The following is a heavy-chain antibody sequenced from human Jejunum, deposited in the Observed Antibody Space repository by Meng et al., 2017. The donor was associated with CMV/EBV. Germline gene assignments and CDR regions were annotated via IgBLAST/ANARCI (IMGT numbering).Heavy chain of an antibody. Sequence: YSMNWVRQAAGKGLEWVSSISSSGSWIYYADSVRSRFSISRDNAKNSLYLQMNSLRAEDTAVYYCVSEPYDTLTGLPGWYFDTWGQGALVTVSS. CDR1: YS. V-gene: IGHV3-21*06. J-gene: IGHJ4*02. CDR3: VSEPYDTLTGLPGWYFDT. D-gene: IGHD3-9*01. CDR2: ISSSGSWI.